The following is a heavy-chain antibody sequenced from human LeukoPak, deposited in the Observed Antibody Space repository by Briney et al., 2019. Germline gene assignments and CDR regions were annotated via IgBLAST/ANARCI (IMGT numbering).Heavy chain of an antibody. CDR2: IYYSGST. CDR1: GGSISSYY. CDR3: ARGVTIFGVVTPLYHYYYMDV. V-gene: IGHV4-59*01. J-gene: IGHJ6*03. Sequence: SETLSLTCTVSGGSISSYYWSWIRQPPGKGLEWIGYIYYSGSTNYNPSLKSRVTISVDTSKNQFSLKLSSVTAADTAVYYCARGVTIFGVVTPLYHYYYMDVWGKGTTVTISS. D-gene: IGHD3-3*01.